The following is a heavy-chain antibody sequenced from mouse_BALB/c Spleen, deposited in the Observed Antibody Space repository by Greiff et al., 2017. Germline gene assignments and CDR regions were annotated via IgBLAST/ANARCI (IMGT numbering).Heavy chain of an antibody. CDR3: ARVGTSWFAY. CDR1: GYTFTSYW. J-gene: IGHJ3*01. Sequence: QVQLQQPGAELVKPGASVKLSCKASGYTFTSYWMHWVKQRPGQGLEWIGEIDPSDSYTNYNQKFKGKATLTVDKSSSTAYMQLSSLTSEDSAVYYCARVGTSWFAYWGQGTLVTVSA. CDR2: IDPSDSYT. D-gene: IGHD3-3*01. V-gene: IGHV1-69*02.